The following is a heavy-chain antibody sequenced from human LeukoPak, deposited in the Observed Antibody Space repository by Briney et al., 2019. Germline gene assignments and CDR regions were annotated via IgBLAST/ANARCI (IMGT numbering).Heavy chain of an antibody. Sequence: PSQTLSLTCAVSGGSISSGGYSWIWIRQPPGKGLEWIGYIYHSGSTYYNPSLKSRVTISVDRSKNQFSLKLSSVTAADTAVYYCARVPYSGYEDWFDPWGQGTLVTVSS. CDR3: ARVPYSGYEDWFDP. CDR2: IYHSGST. V-gene: IGHV4-30-2*01. D-gene: IGHD5-12*01. J-gene: IGHJ5*02. CDR1: GGSISSGGYS.